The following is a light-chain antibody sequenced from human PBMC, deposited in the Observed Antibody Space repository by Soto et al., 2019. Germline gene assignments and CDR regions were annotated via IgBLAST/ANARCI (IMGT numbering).Light chain of an antibody. CDR1: SSNIGAGYD. CDR2: GNS. V-gene: IGLV1-40*01. J-gene: IGLJ2*01. Sequence: QSVLTQPPSVSGAPGKRVTIPSPGSSSNIGAGYDVHWYQQLPGTAPKLLIYGNSNRPSGVPDRFSGSKSGTSASLAITGLQAEDEADYYCQSYDSSLSTHVVFGGGAKLTVL. CDR3: QSYDSSLSTHVV.